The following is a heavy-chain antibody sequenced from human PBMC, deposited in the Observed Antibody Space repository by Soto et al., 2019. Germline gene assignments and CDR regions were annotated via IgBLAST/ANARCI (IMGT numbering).Heavy chain of an antibody. CDR3: ARATYCSGGNCYYFDS. Sequence: QVQLVQSGAEVKKPGASVKVSCKALGYTFPNFGVSWVRQAPGQGLEWMGWISTYSGNTHYPQRLQGRVTMTTVTSSRTAYMELRSLRSDDTAVYYCARATYCSGGNCYYFDSWGQGTLVTVSS. CDR1: GYTFPNFG. J-gene: IGHJ4*02. CDR2: ISTYSGNT. D-gene: IGHD2-15*01. V-gene: IGHV1-18*04.